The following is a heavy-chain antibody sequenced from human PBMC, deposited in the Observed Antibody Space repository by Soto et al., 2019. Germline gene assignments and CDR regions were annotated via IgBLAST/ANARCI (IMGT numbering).Heavy chain of an antibody. CDR1: GYTFTGYY. CDR2: INPNSGGT. J-gene: IGHJ4*02. D-gene: IGHD6-19*01. CDR3: ARGGIAVAGTVLYYFDY. V-gene: IGHV1-2*04. Sequence: ASVKVSCKASGYTFTGYYMHWVRQAPGQGLEWMGWINPNSGGTNYAQKFQGWVTMTRDTSISTAYMELSRLRSDDTAVYYCARGGIAVAGTVLYYFDYWGQGTLVTVSS.